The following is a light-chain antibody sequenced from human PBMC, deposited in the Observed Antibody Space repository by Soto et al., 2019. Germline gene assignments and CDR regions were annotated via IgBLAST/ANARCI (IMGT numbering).Light chain of an antibody. Sequence: QSALTQPASVSGSPGQSITISCTGTVGLVSWYQQHPGKVPKLMIYEGSKRPSGVSNRFSGSKSGNTASLTISGLQAEDEADYYCCSYAGSSTWVFGGGTKLTVL. V-gene: IGLV2-23*01. CDR1: VGL. CDR3: CSYAGSSTWV. CDR2: EGS. J-gene: IGLJ3*02.